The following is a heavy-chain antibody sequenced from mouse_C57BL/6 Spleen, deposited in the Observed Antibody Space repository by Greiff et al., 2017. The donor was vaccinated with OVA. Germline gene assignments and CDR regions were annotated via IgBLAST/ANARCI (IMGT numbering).Heavy chain of an antibody. J-gene: IGHJ3*01. D-gene: IGHD2-4*01. CDR2: ISSGSSTI. CDR3: AVYYDYPFAY. V-gene: IGHV5-17*01. Sequence: DVQLVESGGGLVKPGGSLKLSCAASGFTFSDYGMHWVRQAPEKGLEWVAYISSGSSTIYYADTVKGRFTISRDNAKNTLFLQMTSLRSEDTAMYYCAVYYDYPFAYWGQGTLVTVSA. CDR1: GFTFSDYG.